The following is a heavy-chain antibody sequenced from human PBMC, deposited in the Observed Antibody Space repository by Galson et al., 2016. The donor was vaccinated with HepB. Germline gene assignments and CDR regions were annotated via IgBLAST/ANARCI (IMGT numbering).Heavy chain of an antibody. V-gene: IGHV4-39*02. CDR1: GDSISIRGYY. D-gene: IGHD1-14*01. J-gene: IGHJ4*02. CDR3: ARRTLQPSFDY. Sequence: SETLSLTCTVSGDSISIRGYYWAWIRQPPGKGLEWIGSIYYSGNTYNNPSLKTRVSMSVDTSKNHFSLELSSVTAADTAAYYCARRTLQPSFDYWGQGTPVSVST. CDR2: IYYSGNT.